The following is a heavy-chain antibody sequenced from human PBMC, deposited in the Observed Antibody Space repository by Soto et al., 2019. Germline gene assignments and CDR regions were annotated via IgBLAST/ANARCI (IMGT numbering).Heavy chain of an antibody. CDR3: ARIRGYWYGLDV. J-gene: IGHJ6*02. CDR2: ISGSGGST. V-gene: IGHV3-23*01. CDR1: GFTFSSYA. Sequence: GSLSLSCAASGFTFSSYAMSWVRQAPGKGLEWVSAISGSGGSTYYADSVKGRFTSSRDNSKNMLYLQMNSVRVEDTAVYYCARIRGYWYGLDVWGQGTTVTVSS.